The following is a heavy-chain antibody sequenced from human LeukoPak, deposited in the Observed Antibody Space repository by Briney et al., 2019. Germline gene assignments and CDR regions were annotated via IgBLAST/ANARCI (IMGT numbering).Heavy chain of an antibody. CDR1: GFTFSNYA. CDR2: VSSSGNYT. D-gene: IGHD6-19*01. CDR3: AREYSSVDY. Sequence: GGSLRLSCAASGFTFSNYAMSWVRQAPGKGLEWVSSVSSSGNYTYYADSVKGRFTISRDNSKNTMYLQMNNLRAEDTAVYYCAREYSSVDYWGQGTLVTVSS. J-gene: IGHJ4*02. V-gene: IGHV3-23*01.